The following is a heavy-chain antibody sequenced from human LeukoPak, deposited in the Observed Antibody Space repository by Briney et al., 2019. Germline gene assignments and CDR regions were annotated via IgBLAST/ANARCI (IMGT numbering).Heavy chain of an antibody. V-gene: IGHV4-34*01. D-gene: IGHD2-21*02. CDR2: INHSGST. J-gene: IGHJ4*02. CDR1: GGSFSGYY. Sequence: SETLSLTCAVYGGSFSGYYWSWIRQPPGKGLEWIGEINHSGSTNYNPSLKSRVTISVDTSKNQFSLKLSSVTAADTAVYYCARLAYCGGDCYGFDYWGQGTLVTVSS. CDR3: ARLAYCGGDCYGFDY.